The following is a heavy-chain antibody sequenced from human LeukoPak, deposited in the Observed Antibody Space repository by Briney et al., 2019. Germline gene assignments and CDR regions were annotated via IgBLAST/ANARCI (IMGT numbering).Heavy chain of an antibody. Sequence: GGSLRLSCAASGFTFSSYAMSWVRQAPGKGLGWVSAITGSGGTTYYADSVKGRFTISRDNSKNTLYLQMNSLRAEDTAVYYCAKGPSLFDYWGQGTLVTVSS. CDR2: ITGSGGTT. CDR1: GFTFSSYA. V-gene: IGHV3-23*01. J-gene: IGHJ4*02. CDR3: AKGPSLFDY.